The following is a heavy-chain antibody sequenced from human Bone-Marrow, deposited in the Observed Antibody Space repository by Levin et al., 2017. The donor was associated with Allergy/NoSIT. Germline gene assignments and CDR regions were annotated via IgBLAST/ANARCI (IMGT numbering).Heavy chain of an antibody. V-gene: IGHV5-51*01. CDR1: GYSFTNYW. D-gene: IGHD4-17*01. CDR2: IYPGDSDT. J-gene: IGHJ2*01. Sequence: HGESLKISCKASGYSFTNYWIGWVRQMPGKGLEWMGIIYPGDSDTRYSPSFQGQVTISADKSISTAYLQWSSLKASDTAMYYCARRTTTVTRYFDLWGRGTLVTVSS. CDR3: ARRTTTVTRYFDL.